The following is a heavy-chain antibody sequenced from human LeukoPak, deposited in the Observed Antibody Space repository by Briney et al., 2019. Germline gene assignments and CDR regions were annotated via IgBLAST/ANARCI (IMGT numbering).Heavy chain of an antibody. J-gene: IGHJ4*02. Sequence: PGRSLRLSCAASGFTFSSYVMHWVRQAPGKGLEWVAVIWYDGSNKYYADSVKGRFTISRDNSKNTLYLQMNSLRAEDTAVYYCAREQQLVSPSFDYWGQGTLVTVSS. CDR3: AREQQLVSPSFDY. CDR2: IWYDGSNK. D-gene: IGHD6-13*01. V-gene: IGHV3-33*01. CDR1: GFTFSSYV.